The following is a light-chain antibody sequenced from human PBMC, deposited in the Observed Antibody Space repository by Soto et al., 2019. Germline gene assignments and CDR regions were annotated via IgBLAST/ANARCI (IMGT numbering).Light chain of an antibody. J-gene: IGKJ2*01. CDR1: QSVSSSY. V-gene: IGKV3-20*01. CDR3: QQYGSSPPYT. Sequence: EIVLTQSPGILSLSPGERATLSCRASQSVSSSYLAWYQQKPGQAPRLLIYGASNRATGIPDRFSASGSKTNSTLPISRLEPEDFAVYYCQQYGSSPPYTFGQGTKLEIK. CDR2: GAS.